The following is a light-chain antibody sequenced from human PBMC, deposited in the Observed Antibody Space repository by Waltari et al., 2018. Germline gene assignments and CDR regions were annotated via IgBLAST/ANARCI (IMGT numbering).Light chain of an antibody. Sequence: EIVLTQSPGTLSLSAGERVTLSCRASQSVGNYLAWYQQLPGQAPRLLMRGASTRVAGIPDRFSGSGSGTYFILTISRLEPEDSAVYYCQQFGNSPPYTFGQGTKLEIK. V-gene: IGKV3-20*01. J-gene: IGKJ2*01. CDR1: QSVGNY. CDR2: GAS. CDR3: QQFGNSPPYT.